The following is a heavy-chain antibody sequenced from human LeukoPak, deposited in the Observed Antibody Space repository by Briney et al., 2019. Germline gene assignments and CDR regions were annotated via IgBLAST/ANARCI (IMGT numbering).Heavy chain of an antibody. V-gene: IGHV1-69*05. CDR3: ARDGIALAVHQN. CDR2: IIPIFGTA. J-gene: IGHJ4*02. D-gene: IGHD6-19*01. Sequence: SVKVSCKASGGTFISYAISWVRQAPGQGLEWMGRIIPIFGTANYAQKFQGRVTITTDESTSTAYMELSSLRSEDTAVYYCARDGIALAVHQNWGQGTLVTVSS. CDR1: GGTFISYA.